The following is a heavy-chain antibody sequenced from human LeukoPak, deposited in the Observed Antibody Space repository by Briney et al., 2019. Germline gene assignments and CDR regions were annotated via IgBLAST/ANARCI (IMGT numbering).Heavy chain of an antibody. CDR2: IRYDGSNK. D-gene: IGHD5-18*01. Sequence: GGSLRLSCAASGFTFSSYGMHWVRQAPGKGLEWVAFIRYDGSNKYHADSVKGRFTISRDNSKNTLYLQMNSLRAEDTAVYYCAKDERYSYGLGGYWGQGTLVTVSS. CDR1: GFTFSSYG. CDR3: AKDERYSYGLGGY. J-gene: IGHJ4*02. V-gene: IGHV3-30*02.